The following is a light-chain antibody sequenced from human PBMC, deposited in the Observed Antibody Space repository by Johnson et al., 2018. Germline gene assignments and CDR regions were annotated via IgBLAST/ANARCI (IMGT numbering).Light chain of an antibody. J-gene: IGLJ1*01. CDR2: ENN. CDR1: SSNIGNNY. V-gene: IGLV1-51*02. Sequence: QSVLTQPPSVSAAPGQKVTISCSGSSSNIGNNYVSWYQQLPGTAPKLVIYENNKRPSGIPDRFSGSKSGTSATLGITGLKTGDEADYYCGTWDSSLSDGNVFGTGTKVTVL. CDR3: GTWDSSLSDGNV.